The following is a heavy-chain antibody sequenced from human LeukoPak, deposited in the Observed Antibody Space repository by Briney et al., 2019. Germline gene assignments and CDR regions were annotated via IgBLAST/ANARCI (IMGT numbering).Heavy chain of an antibody. CDR3: ARGGYYGSGNDFRFDP. D-gene: IGHD3-10*01. Sequence: PSETLSLTCTVSGGSMSTYYWSWIRQPPGKGLEWIGYIYYSGSTNYNPSLKSRVIISVDTSKNQFSLKLNSVTAADTAVYYCARGGYYGSGNDFRFDPWGQGTLVTVSS. V-gene: IGHV4-59*01. J-gene: IGHJ5*02. CDR2: IYYSGST. CDR1: GGSMSTYY.